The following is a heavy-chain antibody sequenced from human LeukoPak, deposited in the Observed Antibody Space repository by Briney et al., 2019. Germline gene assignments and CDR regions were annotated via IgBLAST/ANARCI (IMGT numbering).Heavy chain of an antibody. CDR1: GFTFSSYW. J-gene: IGHJ4*02. CDR3: TRQRAYNLDD. Sequence: GGSLRLSCSASGFTFSSYWMHWVRQAPGKGLVWVSRIKSDGSSTSYADSVKGRFTISRDNAKNTVCLQMNSLRAEDTAVYCCTRQRAYNLDDWGQGTLVTVSS. D-gene: IGHD5-18*01. V-gene: IGHV3-74*01. CDR2: IKSDGSST.